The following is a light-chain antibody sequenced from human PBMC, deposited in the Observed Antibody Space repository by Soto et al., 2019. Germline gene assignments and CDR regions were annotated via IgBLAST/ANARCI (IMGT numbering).Light chain of an antibody. J-gene: IGLJ3*02. CDR3: QSYDSSLSRRWV. CDR2: TDN. Sequence: QSVLTQPPSASGTPGQSVAISCSGSSSNIGGKPVNWYQHLPGTAPKLLIFTDNRRPSGVPDRFSVSKSGASASLAITGLQAEDEADYYCQSYDSSLSRRWVFGGGTKVTVL. V-gene: IGLV1-44*01. CDR1: SSNIGGKP.